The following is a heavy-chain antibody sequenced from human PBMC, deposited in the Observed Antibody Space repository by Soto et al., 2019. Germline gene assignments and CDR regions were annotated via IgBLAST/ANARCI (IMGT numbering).Heavy chain of an antibody. J-gene: IGHJ4*02. V-gene: IGHV4-59*01. CDR2: IHYNGNT. D-gene: IGHD5-12*01. CDR3: AREGNLGRWLQPLDF. CDR1: CDSISAYS. Sequence: SETLSLTCTVSCDSISAYSWSWVRQPPGKGLEWIGNIHYNGNTKYSPSLKSRVTMSVDTSKNHFSLRLISVTAADTAIYFCAREGNLGRWLQPLDFWGQGTLVTVSS.